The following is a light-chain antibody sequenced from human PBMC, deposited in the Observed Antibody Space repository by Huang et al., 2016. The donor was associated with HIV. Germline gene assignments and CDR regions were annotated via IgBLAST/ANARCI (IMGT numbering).Light chain of an antibody. CDR3: QQYNNWPPLT. V-gene: IGKV3-15*01. J-gene: IGKJ4*01. CDR1: QSVSSN. Sequence: EIVMTQSPATLSVSPGERATLSCRASQSVSSNLAWYQQKPGQVPRLLIDGASTRATGIPARFSGSGSGTEFTLTISSLQSEDFAVYYCQQYNNWPPLTFGGGTKVEIK. CDR2: GAS.